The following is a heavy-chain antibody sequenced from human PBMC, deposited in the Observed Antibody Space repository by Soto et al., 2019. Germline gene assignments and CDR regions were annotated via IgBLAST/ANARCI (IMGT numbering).Heavy chain of an antibody. CDR1: GYTFHMFC. D-gene: IGHD5-12*01. Sequence: QGQLVQSGAEVKKPGASVKVSSKASGYTFHMFCYTWVRQAAGQGIERVGWSSAYDGNIAYGKNFQGRVSLSTYTRPSTTYMELRSLTSDDTAVYFCARIRRLYLNVGYGDHWASMVDYWGQGTLLSVSS. J-gene: IGHJ4*02. V-gene: IGHV1-18*01. CDR3: ARIRRLYLNVGYGDHWASMVDY. CDR2: SSAYDGNI.